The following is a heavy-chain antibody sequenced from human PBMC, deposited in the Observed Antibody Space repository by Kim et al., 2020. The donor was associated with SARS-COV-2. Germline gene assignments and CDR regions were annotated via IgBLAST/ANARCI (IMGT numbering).Heavy chain of an antibody. CDR1: GFTFSDYY. CDR3: AREVIHDYVWGRSTVGFGS. CDR2: ISSSSSYT. D-gene: IGHD3-16*01. J-gene: IGHJ4*02. Sequence: GGSLRLSCAASGFTFSDYYMRWIRQAPGKGLEWVSYISSSSSYTNYADSVKGRFTISRDNAKNSLYLQMNSLRAEDTAVYYCAREVIHDYVWGRSTVGFGSWGQGTLVTVSS. V-gene: IGHV3-11*06.